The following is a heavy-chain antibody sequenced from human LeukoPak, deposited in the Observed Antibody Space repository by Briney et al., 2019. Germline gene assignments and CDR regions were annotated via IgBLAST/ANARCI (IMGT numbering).Heavy chain of an antibody. CDR2: ISGSGGST. CDR1: GFTFSSYA. J-gene: IGHJ4*02. V-gene: IGHV3-23*01. CDR3: AKHAPTGRPPGLLWLGEPQDLYFDY. D-gene: IGHD3-10*01. Sequence: GGSLRLSCAASGFTFSSYAMSWVRQAPGKGLEWVSAISGSGGSTYYADSVKGRFTISRDNSKNTLYLQMNSLRAEDTAVYYCAKHAPTGRPPGLLWLGEPQDLYFDYWGQGTLVTVSS.